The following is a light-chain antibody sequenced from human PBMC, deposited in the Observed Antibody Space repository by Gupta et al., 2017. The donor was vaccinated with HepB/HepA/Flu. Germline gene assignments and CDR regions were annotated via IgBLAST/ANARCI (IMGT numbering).Light chain of an antibody. Sequence: QSVLTQPPSVSGAPGQRVTISCTGSSSNIGAGYDVHWYQQLPGTAPKLLIYGNSNRPSGVPDRFSGSKSGTSASLAITXIXAEDEAXYYCQSSDTSESADVVFGGGTKLTVL. CDR3: QSSDTSESADVV. V-gene: IGLV1-40*01. CDR2: GNS. CDR1: SSNIGAGYD. J-gene: IGLJ2*01.